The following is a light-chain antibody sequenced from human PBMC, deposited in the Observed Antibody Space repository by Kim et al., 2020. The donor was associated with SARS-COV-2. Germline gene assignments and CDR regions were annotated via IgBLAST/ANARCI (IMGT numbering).Light chain of an antibody. Sequence: LTQPPSASGSPGQSVTISCTGTSSDVGGYNYFSWYQQHPGKAPKLMIYEVSKRPSGVPDRFSGSKSGNTASLTVSGLQAEDEADYYCSSYAGSNNYVFGTGTKVTVL. V-gene: IGLV2-8*01. J-gene: IGLJ1*01. CDR2: EVS. CDR1: SSDVGGYNY. CDR3: SSYAGSNNYV.